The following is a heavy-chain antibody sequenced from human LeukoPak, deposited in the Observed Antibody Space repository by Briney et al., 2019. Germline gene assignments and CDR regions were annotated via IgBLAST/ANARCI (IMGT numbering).Heavy chain of an antibody. V-gene: IGHV3-72*01. CDR2: SRNKASSYTT. CDR3: ARTDIVATADAFDI. J-gene: IGHJ3*02. D-gene: IGHD5-12*01. Sequence: GGSQRLSCAASGFKFSDHYIDWVRQAPGKGLEWVGRSRNKASSYTTEYAASVEGRFAISRDVSESSLYLQMNSLRTEDTAVYYCARTDIVATADAFDIWGQGTMVTVSS. CDR1: GFKFSDHY.